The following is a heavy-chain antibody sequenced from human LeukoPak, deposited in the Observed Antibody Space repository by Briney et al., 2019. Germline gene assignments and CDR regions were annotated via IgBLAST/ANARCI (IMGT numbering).Heavy chain of an antibody. CDR1: GYTFTSYY. Sequence: ASVKVSCKASGYTFTSYYMHWVRQAPGQGLEWMGIINPSGGSTSYAQKFQGRVTMTRDTSTSTVYMELSSLRSEDTAVYYCAKGRHSGYVSDAFDFWGQGTMVTFSS. D-gene: IGHD5-12*01. V-gene: IGHV1-46*01. J-gene: IGHJ3*01. CDR3: AKGRHSGYVSDAFDF. CDR2: INPSGGST.